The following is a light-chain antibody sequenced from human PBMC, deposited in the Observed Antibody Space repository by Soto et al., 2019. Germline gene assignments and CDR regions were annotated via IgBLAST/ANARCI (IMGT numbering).Light chain of an antibody. J-gene: IGKJ3*01. CDR2: GAS. CDR3: QQYGSSPIT. CDR1: QSVSSNS. V-gene: IGKV3-20*01. Sequence: EIVLTQSPGTLSLSPGERATLSCRASQSVSSNSLGGYQQKRGQAPRLLIHGASNRATGIPDRFSGSGSGTDFTLTISRLEPEDFAVYYCQQYGSSPITFGPGTKVDIK.